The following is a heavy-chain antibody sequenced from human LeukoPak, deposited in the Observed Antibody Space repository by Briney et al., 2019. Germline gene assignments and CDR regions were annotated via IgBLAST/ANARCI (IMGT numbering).Heavy chain of an antibody. Sequence: PSETLSLTCTVSGGSISSSSYYWGWIRQPPGKGLEWIGSIYYSGSTYYNPSLKSRVTISVDTSKNQFSLKLSSVTAADTAVYYCARIYCSSASCYPLFDYWGQGTLVTVSS. CDR1: GGSISSSSYY. CDR3: ARIYCSSASCYPLFDY. V-gene: IGHV4-39*01. J-gene: IGHJ4*02. D-gene: IGHD2-2*01. CDR2: IYYSGST.